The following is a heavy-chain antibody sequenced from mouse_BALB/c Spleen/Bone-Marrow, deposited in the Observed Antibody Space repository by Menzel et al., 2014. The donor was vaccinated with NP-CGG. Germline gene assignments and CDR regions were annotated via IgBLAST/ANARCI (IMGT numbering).Heavy chain of an antibody. J-gene: IGHJ3*01. CDR1: GFNIKDTY. CDR2: IDPANGNT. V-gene: IGHV14-3*02. D-gene: IGHD1-1*01. CDR3: AACYYGSSYGFAY. Sequence: VQLQHSGAELVKPGASVKLSCTASGFNIKDTYMHWVKQRPEQGLEWIGRIDPANGNTKYDPKFQGKATITADTSSNTAYLQLSSLTSEDTAVYYCAACYYGSSYGFAYWGQGTLVTVSA.